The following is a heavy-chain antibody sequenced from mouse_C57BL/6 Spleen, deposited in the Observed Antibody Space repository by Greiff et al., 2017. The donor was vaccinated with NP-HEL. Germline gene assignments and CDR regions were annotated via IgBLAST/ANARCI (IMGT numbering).Heavy chain of an antibody. CDR1: GYTFTSYW. D-gene: IGHD2-1*01. J-gene: IGHJ2*01. V-gene: IGHV1-52*01. Sequence: QVQLQQPGAELVRPGSSVKLSCKASGYTFTSYWMHWVKQRPIQGLEWTGNIDPSDSETHYNQKFKDKATLTVDKSSSTAYMQLSSLTSEDSAVYYCARSHYGNYVYFDYWGQGTTLTVSS. CDR2: IDPSDSET. CDR3: ARSHYGNYVYFDY.